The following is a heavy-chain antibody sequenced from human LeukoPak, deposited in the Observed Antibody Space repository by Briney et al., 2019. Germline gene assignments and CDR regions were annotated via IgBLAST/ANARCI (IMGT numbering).Heavy chain of an antibody. Sequence: GASVKVSCKASGYTFTSYGISWVRQAPGQGLEWMGWIRAYNGNTNYAQKFQGRVTMTRNTSISTAYMELSSLRSEDTAAYYCARGRRITIFGVVITPYYFDYWGQGTLVTVSS. D-gene: IGHD3-3*01. CDR2: IRAYNGNT. CDR3: ARGRRITIFGVVITPYYFDY. CDR1: GYTFTSYG. J-gene: IGHJ4*02. V-gene: IGHV1-18*01.